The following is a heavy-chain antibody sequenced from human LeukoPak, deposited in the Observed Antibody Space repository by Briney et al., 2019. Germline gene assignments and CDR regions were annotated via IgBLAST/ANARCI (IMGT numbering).Heavy chain of an antibody. J-gene: IGHJ5*02. D-gene: IGHD2-21*01. CDR2: IYYSGST. CDR3: ARTILWGLGFDP. Sequence: PSETLSLTCAVSGYSISSYYWSWIRQPPGKGLEWIGYIYYSGSTNYNPSLKSRVTISVDTSKNQFSLKLSSVTAADTAVYYCARTILWGLGFDPWGQGTLVTVSS. CDR1: GYSISSYY. V-gene: IGHV4-59*01.